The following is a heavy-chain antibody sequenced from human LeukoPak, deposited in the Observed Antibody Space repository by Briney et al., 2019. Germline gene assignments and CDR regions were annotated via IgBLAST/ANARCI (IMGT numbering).Heavy chain of an antibody. V-gene: IGHV3-21*01. CDR2: ISSSSSYI. CDR1: GFTFSSYS. Sequence: GGSLRLSCAASGFTFSSYSMNWVRQAPGKGLEWVSSISSSSSYIYYADSVKGRFTISRDNSKNTLYLQMNSLRAEDTAVYYCAKDRATIFGVVIGLGMDVWGQGTTVTVSS. J-gene: IGHJ6*02. CDR3: AKDRATIFGVVIGLGMDV. D-gene: IGHD3-3*01.